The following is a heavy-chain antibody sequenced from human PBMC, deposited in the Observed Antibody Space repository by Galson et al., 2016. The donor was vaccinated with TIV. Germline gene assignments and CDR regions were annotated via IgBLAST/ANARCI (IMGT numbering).Heavy chain of an antibody. CDR3: TRDRSIAAPRDMDV. CDR1: GYTFTSFG. V-gene: IGHV1-18*01. D-gene: IGHD6-6*01. J-gene: IGHJ6*02. Sequence: SVKVSCKATGYTFTSFGIAWVRQAPGQGLEWMGWISGYNGKTYYAQKFQDRVTITTDTSTNTAYLELRSLRSDDTAVYYCTRDRSIAAPRDMDVWGQGTAVTVSS. CDR2: ISGYNGKT.